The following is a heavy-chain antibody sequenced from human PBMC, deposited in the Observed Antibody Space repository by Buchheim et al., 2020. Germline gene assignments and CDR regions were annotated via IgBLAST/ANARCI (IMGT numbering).Heavy chain of an antibody. Sequence: QVQLQESGPGLVKPSETLSLTCTVSGGSISSYYWSWIRQPPGKGLEWIGYIYYSGSTNYNPSLKSRVTISVDTSKNQFSLKLSSVTAADTAVYYCARGNYDFWSGYYLSYFDYWGQGTL. D-gene: IGHD3-3*01. CDR1: GGSISSYY. CDR2: IYYSGST. V-gene: IGHV4-59*01. CDR3: ARGNYDFWSGYYLSYFDY. J-gene: IGHJ4*02.